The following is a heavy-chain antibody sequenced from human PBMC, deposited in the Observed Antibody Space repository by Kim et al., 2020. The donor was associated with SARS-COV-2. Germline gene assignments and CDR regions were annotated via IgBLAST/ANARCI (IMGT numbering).Heavy chain of an antibody. D-gene: IGHD1-26*01. CDR2: SA. J-gene: IGHJ4*02. Sequence: SAQSNPSLKSRVTISVDPSKNQFSLKLSCVTAADTAVYYCARRGRELLRYWGQGTLVTVSS. V-gene: IGHV4-34*01. CDR3: ARRGRELLRY.